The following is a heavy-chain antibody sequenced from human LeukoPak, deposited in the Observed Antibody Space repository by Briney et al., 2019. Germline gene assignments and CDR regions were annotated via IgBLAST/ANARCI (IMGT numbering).Heavy chain of an antibody. CDR1: GGSISSYY. V-gene: IGHV4-4*07. J-gene: IGHJ4*02. CDR3: ARVTYYYDTSGYFPFDY. D-gene: IGHD3-22*01. Sequence: PSETLSLTCTVSGGSISSYYWSWIRQPAGKGLEWIGRIYTSGSTNYNPSLKSRVTMSVDTSKNQFSLKLSSVTAADTAVYYCARVTYYYDTSGYFPFDYWGQGTLVTVSS. CDR2: IYTSGST.